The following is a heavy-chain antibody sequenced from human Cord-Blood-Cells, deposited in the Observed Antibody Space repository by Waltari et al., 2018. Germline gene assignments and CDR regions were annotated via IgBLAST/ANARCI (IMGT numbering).Heavy chain of an antibody. D-gene: IGHD4-17*01. CDR2: IYYSGST. CDR1: GGSISSSSYY. Sequence: QLQLQESGPGLVKPSGTLSLTCTVSGGSISSSSYYWGWIRQPPGKGLEWIRSIYYSGSTYYNPSLRCRVPISVDTSKNQFSLKLSSGTAAHTAVYYCARPFYGDYWYFDLWGRGTLVTVSS. V-gene: IGHV4-39*01. J-gene: IGHJ2*01. CDR3: ARPFYGDYWYFDL.